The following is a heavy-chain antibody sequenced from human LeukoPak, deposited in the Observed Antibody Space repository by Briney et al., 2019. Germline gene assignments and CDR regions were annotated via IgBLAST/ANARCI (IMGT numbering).Heavy chain of an antibody. J-gene: IGHJ5*02. CDR1: GGTFSSYA. V-gene: IGHV1-69*04. D-gene: IGHD3-3*01. Sequence: ASVKVSCKASGGTFSSYAISWVRQAPGQGLEWMGRIIPILGIANYAQKFQGRVTITADKSTSTAYMELSRLRSDDTAVYYCARSYYDFWSGLSGLSANNWFDPWGQGTLVTVSS. CDR2: IIPILGIA. CDR3: ARSYYDFWSGLSGLSANNWFDP.